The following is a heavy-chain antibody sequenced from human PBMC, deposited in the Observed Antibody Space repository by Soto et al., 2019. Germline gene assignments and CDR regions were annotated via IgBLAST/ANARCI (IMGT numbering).Heavy chain of an antibody. J-gene: IGHJ4*02. Sequence: SETLSLTCTVPGGSISSSSYFWGWIRQPPGKGLEWIGSIYYSGGTYYNPSLKSRVTISVDTSKNQFSLKLSSVTAADTAVYYCASVNILTGYYIDHWGQGTLVTVSS. CDR2: IYYSGGT. V-gene: IGHV4-39*01. CDR3: ASVNILTGYYIDH. CDR1: GGSISSSSYF. D-gene: IGHD3-9*01.